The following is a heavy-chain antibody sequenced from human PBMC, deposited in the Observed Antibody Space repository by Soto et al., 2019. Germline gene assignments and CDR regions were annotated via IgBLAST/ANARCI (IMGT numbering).Heavy chain of an antibody. Sequence: QVQLVQSGAEVKKPGASVKVSCKASGYTFTSYAMHWVRQAPGQRLEWMGWINAGNGNTKYSQKFQGRVTITRDTSASTAYMELSSLRSEDTAVYYCAREGIGFVNLDYWGQGTLVTVSS. CDR1: GYTFTSYA. D-gene: IGHD3-10*01. J-gene: IGHJ4*02. CDR3: AREGIGFVNLDY. CDR2: INAGNGNT. V-gene: IGHV1-3*01.